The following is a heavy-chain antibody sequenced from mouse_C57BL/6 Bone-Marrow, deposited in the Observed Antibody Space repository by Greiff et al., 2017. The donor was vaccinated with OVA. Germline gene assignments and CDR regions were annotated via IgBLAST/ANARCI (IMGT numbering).Heavy chain of an antibody. CDR2: ISGGGGNT. V-gene: IGHV5-9*01. CDR3: ARRGYGSSPFAY. J-gene: IGHJ3*01. CDR1: GFTFSSYT. Sequence: EVKLVESGGGLVKPGGSLKLSCAASGFTFSSYTMSWVRQTPEKRLEWVATISGGGGNTYYPDSVKGRFTISRDNAKNTLYLQMSSLRSEDTALYYCARRGYGSSPFAYWGQGTLVTVSA. D-gene: IGHD1-1*01.